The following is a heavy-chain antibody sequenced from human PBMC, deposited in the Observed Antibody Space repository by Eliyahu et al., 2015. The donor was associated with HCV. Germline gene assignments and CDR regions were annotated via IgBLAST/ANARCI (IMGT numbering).Heavy chain of an antibody. D-gene: IGHD3-3*01. J-gene: IGHJ6*02. V-gene: IGHV3-74*01. CDR2: IDQHGTGT. Sequence: EVQLVESGGGLVQPGGSLRLSCAVSGFTLSSNWMHWVPPAPGEGAGLGSRIDQHGTGTSYADSVKGRFTISRDDAKNTLYLQMNSLRAEDTAVYYCNPIFGAGYGMDVWGQGITVTVSS. CDR1: GFTLSSNW. CDR3: NPIFGAGYGMDV.